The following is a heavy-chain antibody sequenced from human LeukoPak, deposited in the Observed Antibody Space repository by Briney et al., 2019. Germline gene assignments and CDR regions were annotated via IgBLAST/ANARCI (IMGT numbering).Heavy chain of an antibody. J-gene: IGHJ4*02. V-gene: IGHV1-18*01. CDR1: GYTFTSYG. CDR3: ARDTNPADYDYVWGSYRASWFDY. CDR2: ISAYNGNK. Sequence: GASVKVSCKASGYTFTSYGISWVRQAPGQGLEWMGWISAYNGNKNYAQKLQGRVTMTTDTSTSTAYMELRSLRSDDTAVYYCARDTNPADYDYVWGSYRASWFDYWGQGTLVTVSS. D-gene: IGHD3-16*02.